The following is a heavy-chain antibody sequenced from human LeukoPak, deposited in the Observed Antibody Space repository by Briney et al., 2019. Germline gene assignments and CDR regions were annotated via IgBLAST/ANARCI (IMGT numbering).Heavy chain of an antibody. D-gene: IGHD3-10*01. CDR1: GYTFTSFY. Sequence: ASVKVSCKASGYTFTSFYMHWVRQAPGQGLEWLGIINPTGGSASSAQKFQGRVTLTRDTSTSTVYMELSRLRSEDTAVYYCARDYHGSGSLTTFDYWGQGTLVTVSS. J-gene: IGHJ4*02. V-gene: IGHV1-46*01. CDR3: ARDYHGSGSLTTFDY. CDR2: INPTGGSA.